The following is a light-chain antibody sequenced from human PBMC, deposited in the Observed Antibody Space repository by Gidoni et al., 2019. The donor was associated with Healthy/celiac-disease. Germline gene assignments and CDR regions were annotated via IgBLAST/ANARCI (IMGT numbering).Light chain of an antibody. CDR2: AAS. CDR3: QQSYSTPRT. J-gene: IGKJ1*01. Sequence: DIQMTQSPSSLSASVGDRVTITCRASQSISSYLNWYQQKPGKAPKLLIYAASSLQSGVPSRFSGSGSGTDFTLTISSLQPEDFAKYYSQQSYSTPRTFGQGTKVEIK. V-gene: IGKV1-39*01. CDR1: QSISSY.